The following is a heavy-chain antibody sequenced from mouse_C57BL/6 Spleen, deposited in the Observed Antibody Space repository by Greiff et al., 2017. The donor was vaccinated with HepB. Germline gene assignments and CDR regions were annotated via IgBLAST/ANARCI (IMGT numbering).Heavy chain of an antibody. CDR2: INYDGSST. J-gene: IGHJ3*01. CDR1: GFTFSDYY. V-gene: IGHV5-16*01. Sequence: EVKLVESEGGLVQPGSSMKLSCTASGFTFSDYYMAWVRQVPEKGLEWVANINYDGSSTYYLDSLKSRFIISRDNAKNILYLQMSSLKSEDTATYYCARESYGYGGAWFAYWGQGTLVTVSA. CDR3: ARESYGYGGAWFAY. D-gene: IGHD2-2*01.